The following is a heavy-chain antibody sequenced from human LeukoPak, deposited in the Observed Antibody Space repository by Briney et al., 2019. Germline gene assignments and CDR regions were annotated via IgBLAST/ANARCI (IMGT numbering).Heavy chain of an antibody. D-gene: IGHD3-16*01. CDR1: GFTFRNYG. CDR3: ARDRTSAPGEWGWFDY. CDR2: IWYDGSNK. J-gene: IGHJ4*02. Sequence: GGSLTLSCAVSGFTFRNYGMHWVRQAPGKGLEWVAVIWYDGSNKYYTDSVKGRITISRDNSKNTLYLKMNSLRAEDTAVYYCARDRTSAPGEWGWFDYWGQGTLVTVSS. V-gene: IGHV3-33*08.